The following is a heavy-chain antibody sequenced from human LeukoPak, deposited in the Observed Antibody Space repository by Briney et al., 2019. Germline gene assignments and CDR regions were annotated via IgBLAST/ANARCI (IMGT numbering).Heavy chain of an antibody. CDR1: GFTVSSNY. D-gene: IGHD6-13*01. J-gene: IGHJ4*02. CDR2: IYSGGST. V-gene: IGHV3-53*01. Sequence: GGSLRLSCAASGFTVSSNYMSWVRQAPGKGLEWVSVIYSGGSTYYADSVKGRFTISRDNSKNTLYLQMNGLRAEDTAVYYCASTEYSSSWYLDYWGQGTLVTVSS. CDR3: ASTEYSSSWYLDY.